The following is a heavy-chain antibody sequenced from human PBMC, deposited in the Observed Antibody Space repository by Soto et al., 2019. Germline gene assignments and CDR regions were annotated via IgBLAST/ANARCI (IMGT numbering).Heavy chain of an antibody. CDR1: GITFTTYA. J-gene: IGHJ5*02. V-gene: IGHV3-23*01. CDR3: AKVSSGWYHNPNWFDP. D-gene: IGHD6-19*01. CDR2: LSANSRDI. Sequence: EVQLLESGGGLVRPGGSLRLSCAASGITFTTYAMSWVRQAPGKGLEWVSTLSANSRDIYYADSVKGRFTISRDNSKNTLELQMNSLRAEDTAVYYCAKVSSGWYHNPNWFDPWGQGTLVTVSS.